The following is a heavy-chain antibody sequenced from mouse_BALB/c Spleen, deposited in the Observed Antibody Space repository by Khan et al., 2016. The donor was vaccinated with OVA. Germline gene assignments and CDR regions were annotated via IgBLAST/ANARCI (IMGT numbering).Heavy chain of an antibody. Sequence: VQLQQSGAELVKPGASVKLSCTASGFNIKDTYMHWVKQRPEQGLEWIGRIDPANGNTKYDPKFQGKATITADTSSNTAYLQLSSLTAEETVVYYGAGDDWDVFAYWGQGTLVTVSA. D-gene: IGHD4-1*01. CDR3: AGDDWDVFAY. CDR2: IDPANGNT. CDR1: GFNIKDTY. V-gene: IGHV14-3*02. J-gene: IGHJ3*01.